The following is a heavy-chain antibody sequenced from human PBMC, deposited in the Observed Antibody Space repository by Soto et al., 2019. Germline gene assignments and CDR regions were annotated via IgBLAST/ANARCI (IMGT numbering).Heavy chain of an antibody. Sequence: HPGGSLRLSCVASGITFSGFWMHWVRQVPGKGLVWVARVDSAGSGTSYADSVKGRFTISRDNAKNTLSLQMDSLRVEDTAVSYCASVFEHWGQGIPSIVSS. CDR1: GITFSGFW. V-gene: IGHV3-74*01. CDR3: ASVFEH. CDR2: VDSAGSGT. J-gene: IGHJ4*02.